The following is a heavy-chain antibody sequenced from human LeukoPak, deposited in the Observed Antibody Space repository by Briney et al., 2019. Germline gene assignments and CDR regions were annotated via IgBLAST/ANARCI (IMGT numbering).Heavy chain of an antibody. CDR2: IIPIFGTA. J-gene: IGHJ3*02. V-gene: IGHV1-69*13. CDR1: GGTFSGYA. D-gene: IGHD5-24*01. Sequence: SVKVSCKASGGTFSGYAISWVRRAPGQGLEWMGGIIPIFGTANYAQKFQGRVTITADESTSTAYMELSSLRSEDTAVYYCATLRDGYNWGGAFDIWGQGTMVTVSS. CDR3: ATLRDGYNWGGAFDI.